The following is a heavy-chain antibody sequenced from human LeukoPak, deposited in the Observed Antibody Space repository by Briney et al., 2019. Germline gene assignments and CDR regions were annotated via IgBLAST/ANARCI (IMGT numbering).Heavy chain of an antibody. CDR1: TSSFSGYT. CDR2: ISPGSNYK. CDR3: VMGRECSSLSCYPDY. Sequence: GGSLRLSCAASTSSFSGYTINCARQAPGKGLEWVSSISPGSNYKHYANSVKGRFTISRDNAKNSRYLQMNSLGAEETALYYCVMGRECSSLSCYPDYWGQGTLVTVSS. D-gene: IGHD2-2*01. V-gene: IGHV3-21*01. J-gene: IGHJ4*02.